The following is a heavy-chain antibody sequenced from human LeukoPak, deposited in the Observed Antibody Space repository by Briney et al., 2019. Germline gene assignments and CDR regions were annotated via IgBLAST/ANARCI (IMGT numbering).Heavy chain of an antibody. Sequence: GGSLRLSCAASGFTFSSYWMHWVRQAPGKGLVWVSRINEDGSTANYADSVKGRSTIFRDNAKNTLYLQMNSLRAEDTAVYYCVRDLGGRSGHWGQGTLVTVSS. CDR2: INEDGSTA. J-gene: IGHJ4*02. V-gene: IGHV3-74*01. CDR3: VRDLGGRSGH. CDR1: GFTFSSYW. D-gene: IGHD1-26*01.